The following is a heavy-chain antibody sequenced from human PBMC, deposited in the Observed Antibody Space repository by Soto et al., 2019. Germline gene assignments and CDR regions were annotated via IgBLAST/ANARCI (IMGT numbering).Heavy chain of an antibody. CDR2: MNPNSGST. J-gene: IGHJ4*02. D-gene: IGHD1-26*01. CDR3: ASRVGATSFDFDY. V-gene: IGHV1-8*01. CDR1: GYTFTSYD. Sequence: ASVKVSCKASGYTFTSYDVNWVRPAPGQGLEWMGWMNPNSGSTDYAQKFQGRVTMTRNISISTAYMELSSLRSEDTAVYYCASRVGATSFDFDYWGQGTLVTVSS.